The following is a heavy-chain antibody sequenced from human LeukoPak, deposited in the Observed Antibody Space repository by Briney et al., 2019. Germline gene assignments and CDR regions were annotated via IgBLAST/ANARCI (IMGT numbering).Heavy chain of an antibody. D-gene: IGHD3-16*01. V-gene: IGHV3-74*01. CDR1: GYTFGSYW. Sequence: GGSLRLSCAASGYTFGSYWMYWVRQAPGKGLVWVSRINNDGSSTIYADSVKGRFTISRDNAKNTLYLQMNSLRDDDTAVYYCVRDNGGEHLWGQGTLVTVSS. J-gene: IGHJ4*02. CDR3: VRDNGGEHL. CDR2: INNDGSST.